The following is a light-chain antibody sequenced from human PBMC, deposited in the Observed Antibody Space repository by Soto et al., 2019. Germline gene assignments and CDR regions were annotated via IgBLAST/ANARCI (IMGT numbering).Light chain of an antibody. V-gene: IGKV3D-20*02. Sequence: EIVLPQSPGTLSLSPGERATLSCRASQSVSTRSLAWYQQKPGQPPRLLIYDASTRATGIPARFSGSQSGTEFTLTISSLQSEDFAVYYCQQRSNWPPEITFGQGTRLEIK. CDR3: QQRSNWPPEIT. J-gene: IGKJ5*01. CDR2: DAS. CDR1: QSVSTRS.